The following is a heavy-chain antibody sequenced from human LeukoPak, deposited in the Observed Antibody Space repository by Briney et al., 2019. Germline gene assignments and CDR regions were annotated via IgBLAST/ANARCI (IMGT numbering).Heavy chain of an antibody. CDR1: GFTFSNYD. D-gene: IGHD3-10*01. Sequence: PGSSHRLSCAASGFTFSNYDMDWVRQAPGKGLEWVAVIWEDGNNKYYGDSVKGRFTISRDNSKNTLYLEMNSLRAEDTAVYYCARERGGPDWYFDLWGRGTLGSVSS. CDR3: ARERGGPDWYFDL. J-gene: IGHJ2*01. V-gene: IGHV3-33*01. CDR2: IWEDGNNK.